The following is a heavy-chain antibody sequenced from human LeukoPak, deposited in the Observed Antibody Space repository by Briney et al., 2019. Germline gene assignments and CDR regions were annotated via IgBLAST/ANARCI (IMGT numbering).Heavy chain of an antibody. CDR3: ARDRQLQYFDY. Sequence: GGPLRLSCAASGFTFRNHGMHWVRQAPGKGLEWVAVIWYDGSNQLYADSVKGRFTIPRDNSKNTLHLQMNSLRAEDTAVYYCARDRQLQYFDYWGQGTLVTVSS. V-gene: IGHV3-33*01. CDR1: GFTFRNHG. J-gene: IGHJ4*02. D-gene: IGHD3-9*01. CDR2: IWYDGSNQ.